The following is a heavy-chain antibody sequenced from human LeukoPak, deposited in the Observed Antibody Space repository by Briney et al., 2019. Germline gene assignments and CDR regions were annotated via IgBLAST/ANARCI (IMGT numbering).Heavy chain of an antibody. J-gene: IGHJ5*02. CDR2: IYYSGST. D-gene: IGHD4-17*01. CDR3: ARGADDYGDPPYFNWFDP. V-gene: IGHV4-59*01. Sequence: PSETLSLTCTVSGGSLSSYYWSWIRQPPGKGLEWIGYIYYSGSTNYNPSLKSRVTISVDTSKNQFSLKLSSVTAADTAVYYCARGADDYGDPPYFNWFDPWGQGTLVTVSS. CDR1: GGSLSSYY.